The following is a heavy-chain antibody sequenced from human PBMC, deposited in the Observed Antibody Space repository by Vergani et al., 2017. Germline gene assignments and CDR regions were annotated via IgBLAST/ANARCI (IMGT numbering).Heavy chain of an antibody. CDR1: GFTLSSHA. CDR3: ARGAGYCSSTSCPPTLRHYYYYIDV. J-gene: IGHJ6*03. D-gene: IGHD2-2*01. Sequence: QVQLEESGGGVVQPGRSLRLSCAGSGFTLSSHAMHWVRQAPGKGLEWVAFIWYDGSKEYYADSVKGRFTISRDNSKNTLYLQMNNLRAADTAVYYCARGAGYCSSTSCPPTLRHYYYYIDVWGKGTTVTVSS. CDR2: IWYDGSKE. V-gene: IGHV3-33*01.